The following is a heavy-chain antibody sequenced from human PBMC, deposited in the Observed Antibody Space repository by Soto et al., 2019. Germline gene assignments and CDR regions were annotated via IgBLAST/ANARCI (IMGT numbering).Heavy chain of an antibody. D-gene: IGHD3-9*01. CDR2: ISWDGEK. J-gene: IGHJ4*02. Sequence: QITLKESGPPLLKPTQTLTLTCTFSGFSLNTRGVGVGWIRQPPGKALEWLALISWDGEKRYRPSLKSRPTTTKDASENPVVLTMTNMDPVATAPYSCAHRSVDILTGHYYFDHWGQGTLVTVSS. CDR3: AHRSVDILTGHYYFDH. V-gene: IGHV2-5*02. CDR1: GFSLNTRGVG.